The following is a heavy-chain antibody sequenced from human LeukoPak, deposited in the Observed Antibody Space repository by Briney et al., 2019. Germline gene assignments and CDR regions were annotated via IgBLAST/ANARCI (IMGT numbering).Heavy chain of an antibody. CDR3: AAKNRKRVVSDY. D-gene: IGHD2/OR15-2a*01. CDR1: GGTFSSYA. CDR2: IIPIFGTA. J-gene: IGHJ4*02. V-gene: IGHV1-69*05. Sequence: ASVKVSCKASGGTFSSYAISWVRQAPGQGLEWMGRIIPIFGTANYAQKFQGRVTITTDESTSTAYMELSSLRSEDTAVYYCAAKNRKRVVSDYWGQGTLVTVSS.